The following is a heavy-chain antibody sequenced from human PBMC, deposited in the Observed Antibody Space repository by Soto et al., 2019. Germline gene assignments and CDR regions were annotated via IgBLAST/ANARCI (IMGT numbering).Heavy chain of an antibody. J-gene: IGHJ4*02. CDR1: GFTFSSYA. D-gene: IGHD3-3*01. Sequence: EVQLLESGGGLVQPGGSLRLSCAASGFTFSSYAMSWVRQAPGKWLEWVSAISGSGGSTYYADSVKGRFTISRDNSKNTLYLQMNSLRAEDTAVYYCAKDDDFWSGYYPYWGQGTLVTVSS. CDR3: AKDDDFWSGYYPY. CDR2: ISGSGGST. V-gene: IGHV3-23*01.